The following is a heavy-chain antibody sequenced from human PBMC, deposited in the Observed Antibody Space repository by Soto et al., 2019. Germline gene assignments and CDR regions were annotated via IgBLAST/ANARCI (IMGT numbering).Heavy chain of an antibody. J-gene: IGHJ6*02. Sequence: PSETLSLTCAVYGGSFCGYYWSWIRQPPGKGLEWIGEINHSGSTNYNPSLKSRVTISVDTSKNQFSLKLSSVTAADTAVYYCASNRVVPAAMGGYYGMDVWGQGTTVTVS. CDR1: GGSFCGYY. V-gene: IGHV4-34*01. D-gene: IGHD2-2*01. CDR3: ASNRVVPAAMGGYYGMDV. CDR2: INHSGST.